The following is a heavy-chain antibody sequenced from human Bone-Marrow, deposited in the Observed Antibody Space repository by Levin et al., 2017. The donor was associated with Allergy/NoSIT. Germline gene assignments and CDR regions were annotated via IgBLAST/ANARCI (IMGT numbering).Heavy chain of an antibody. Sequence: PSETLSLTCSVSGGSISSRDSFWTWIRQSPGKGLEWIGYIYYTGFTDYNPSLKSRVLMSVDTTKSQFSLKVNSVTAADTAVYYCARGDTTLVRGIISWLDPWGQGTLVTVSS. V-gene: IGHV4-30-4*01. CDR3: ARGDTTLVRGIISWLDP. D-gene: IGHD3-10*01. CDR1: GGSISSRDSF. CDR2: IYYTGFT. J-gene: IGHJ5*02.